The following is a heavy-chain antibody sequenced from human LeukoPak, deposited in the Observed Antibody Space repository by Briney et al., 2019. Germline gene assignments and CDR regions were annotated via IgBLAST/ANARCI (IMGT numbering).Heavy chain of an antibody. D-gene: IGHD2/OR15-2a*01. CDR3: ARGGNIYLSGKTKIFED. Sequence: GASVKVSCKASGYTFTSYYMHWVRQAPGQGLEWMGIINPSGGSTSYAQKFQGRVTMTRDTSTSTVYMELSSLRGDDTAVYFCARGGNIYLSGKTKIFEDWGQGTLVTVSS. CDR2: INPSGGST. V-gene: IGHV1-46*01. CDR1: GYTFTSYY. J-gene: IGHJ4*02.